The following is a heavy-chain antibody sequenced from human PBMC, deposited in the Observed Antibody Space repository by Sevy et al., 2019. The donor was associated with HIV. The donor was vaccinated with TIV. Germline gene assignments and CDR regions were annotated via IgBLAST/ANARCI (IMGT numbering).Heavy chain of an antibody. CDR1: GFTFSGYN. J-gene: IGHJ6*02. D-gene: IGHD2-2*02. CDR2: ISTSSTYM. Sequence: GGSLRLSCAASGFTFSGYNMHWVRQAPGKGLERVSSISTSSTYMYQPDSVKGRFTISRDNVENSVFLQMNSLRAEDTALYYCARGSCIGSSCHTGYHGMDVWRQGTTVTVSS. V-gene: IGHV3-21*01. CDR3: ARGSCIGSSCHTGYHGMDV.